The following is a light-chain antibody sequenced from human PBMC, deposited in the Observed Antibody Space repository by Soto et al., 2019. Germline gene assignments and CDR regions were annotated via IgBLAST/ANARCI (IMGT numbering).Light chain of an antibody. V-gene: IGLV2-14*01. J-gene: IGLJ2*01. CDR2: DVS. CDR1: SSDVGGYNY. CDR3: SSYTSSSTVV. Sequence: QSVLTQPASVSGSPGQSITISCTGTSSDVGGYNYVSWYQQHPGKAPKLMIYDVSNRPSGVSNRFSGSKSGNTASLTISGLQAEDAADYYCSSYTSSSTVVFGGGTKRTVL.